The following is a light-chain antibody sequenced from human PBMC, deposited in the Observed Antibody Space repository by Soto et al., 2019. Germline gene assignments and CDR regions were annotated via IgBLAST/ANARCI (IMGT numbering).Light chain of an antibody. CDR1: SSDVGGYNY. CDR2: EVS. J-gene: IGLJ1*01. Sequence: QSALTQPASVSGSPGQWITISCTGTSSDVGGYNYVSWYQQHAGKAPKLMIYEVSKRPSGVSIRFSGSKSGNTASLTISGLQAEDEADYYCSAYTSSTSGDVFGTGTKVTVL. V-gene: IGLV2-14*01. CDR3: SAYTSSTSGDV.